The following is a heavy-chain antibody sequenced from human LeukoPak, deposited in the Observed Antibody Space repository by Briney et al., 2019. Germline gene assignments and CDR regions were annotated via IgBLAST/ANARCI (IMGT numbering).Heavy chain of an antibody. CDR1: GGSISSYY. J-gene: IGHJ4*02. CDR3: ARTTVYYFDY. V-gene: IGHV4-4*09. D-gene: IGHD1-1*01. Sequence: SETLSLTCTVSGGSISSYYWSWIRQPPGKGLEWIGYIYTSGSINYNPSLKSRVTISVDTSKNQFSLKLSSVTAADTAVYYCARTTVYYFDYWGQGTLVTVSS. CDR2: IYTSGSI.